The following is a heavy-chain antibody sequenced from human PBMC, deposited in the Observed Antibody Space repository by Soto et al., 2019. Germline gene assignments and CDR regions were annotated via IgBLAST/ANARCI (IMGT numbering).Heavy chain of an antibody. CDR1: GGSISSYY. CDR3: ARGVAGPFDAFDI. J-gene: IGHJ3*02. CDR2: IYYSGST. V-gene: IGHV4-59*01. Sequence: PSETLSLTCTVSGGSISSYYWSWIRQPPGKGLEWIGYIYYSGSTNYNPSLKSRVTISVDTSKNQFSLKLSSVTAADTAVYYCARGVAGPFDAFDIWGQGTMVTVS. D-gene: IGHD6-19*01.